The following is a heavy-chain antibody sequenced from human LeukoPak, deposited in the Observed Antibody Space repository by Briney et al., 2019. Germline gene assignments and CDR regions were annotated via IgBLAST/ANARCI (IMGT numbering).Heavy chain of an antibody. D-gene: IGHD2-2*01. CDR2: VYYSGST. Sequence: PSETLSLTCTVSGGSISDYYWSWIRQPPGKGLEWIGYVYYSGSTNYNPSLKSRVTISVDTSKNHFSLNLRSVTAADTAVYYCARSLYCSRNDCPRNNWFDPWGQGTLVTVSS. J-gene: IGHJ5*02. CDR3: ARSLYCSRNDCPRNNWFDP. V-gene: IGHV4-59*08. CDR1: GGSISDYY.